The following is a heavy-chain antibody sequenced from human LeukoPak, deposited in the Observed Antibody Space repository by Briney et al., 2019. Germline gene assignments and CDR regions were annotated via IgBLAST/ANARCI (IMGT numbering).Heavy chain of an antibody. Sequence: GGSLRLSCAASGFTFSSYAMSWVRQAPGKGLEGVSAISGSGGSTYYADSVKGRFTISRDNSKNTLYLQMNSLRAEDTAVYYCAKDFWSGYYTIGGPYYYYGMDVWGQGTTVTVSS. J-gene: IGHJ6*02. CDR2: ISGSGGST. CDR3: AKDFWSGYYTIGGPYYYYGMDV. CDR1: GFTFSSYA. D-gene: IGHD3-3*01. V-gene: IGHV3-23*01.